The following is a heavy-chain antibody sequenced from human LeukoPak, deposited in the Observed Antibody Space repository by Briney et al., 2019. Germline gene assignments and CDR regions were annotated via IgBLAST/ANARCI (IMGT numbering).Heavy chain of an antibody. D-gene: IGHD6-13*01. J-gene: IGHJ4*02. CDR3: ARHGGAAAAIDY. V-gene: IGHV4-39*01. CDR1: GGFVSSSSYF. CDR2: IYYSGTT. Sequence: SETLSLTCTVSGGFVSSSSYFWGWIRQPPGTGLEWIGSIYYSGTTHYNPSLKSRITISPATSKNQFSLKMSSVTAADTAVYYCARHGGAAAAIDYWGQGTLVTVSS.